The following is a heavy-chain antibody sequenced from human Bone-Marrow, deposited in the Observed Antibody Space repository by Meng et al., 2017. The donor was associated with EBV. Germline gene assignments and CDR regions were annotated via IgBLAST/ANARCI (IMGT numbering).Heavy chain of an antibody. J-gene: IGHJ4*02. V-gene: IGHV4-34*01. CDR1: GGSFSGYY. D-gene: IGHD6-13*01. CDR2: INHSGST. Sequence: QAQLQPWGAGLLKPSETLSLTCAVYGGSFSGYYWSWIRQPPGKGLEWIGEINHSGSTNYNPSLKSRVTISVDTSKNQFSLKLSSVTAADTAVYYCARGRGYSSPNFDYWGQGTLVTVSS. CDR3: ARGRGYSSPNFDY.